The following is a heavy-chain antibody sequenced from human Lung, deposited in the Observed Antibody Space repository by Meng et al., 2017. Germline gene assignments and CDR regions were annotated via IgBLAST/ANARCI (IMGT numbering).Heavy chain of an antibody. CDR2: INHSGST. V-gene: IGHV4-34*01. CDR3: ARGPTTMAHDFDY. D-gene: IGHD4-11*01. Sequence: RKPSAPWLLNPSVSLARTGFFSGWSFSDYYCGWIRQPPGKGLEWIVEINHSGSTNYNPSLDSRATISVDTSQNNLSLKLSSVTAADSAVYYCARGPTTMAHDFDYWGQGTLVTVSS. J-gene: IGHJ4*02. CDR1: GWSFSDYY.